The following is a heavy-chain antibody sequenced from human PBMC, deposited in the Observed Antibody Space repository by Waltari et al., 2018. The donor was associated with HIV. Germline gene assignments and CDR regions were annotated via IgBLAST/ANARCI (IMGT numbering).Heavy chain of an antibody. Sequence: QAHLVQSGPEVRRPGASVTVSCQGSAYTFTDYYLHWVRQTPGQGPERLGRIDPRTGEAFYAPACPARVTMTRVTSLTTAYLELTSLKSDDTAVYFCARGEDVTLISLPPGYRLDFWGQGTLVTVSS. CDR3: ARGEDVTLISLPPGYRLDF. V-gene: IGHV1-2*06. CDR1: AYTFTDYY. J-gene: IGHJ4*02. CDR2: IDPRTGEA. D-gene: IGHD2-15*01.